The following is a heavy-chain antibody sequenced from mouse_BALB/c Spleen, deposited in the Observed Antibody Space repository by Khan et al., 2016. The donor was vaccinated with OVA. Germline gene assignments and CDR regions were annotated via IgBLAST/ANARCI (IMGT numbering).Heavy chain of an antibody. CDR3: ARGQAGVR. CDR1: GYAFTNYL. J-gene: IGHJ4*01. Sequence: QVQLQQSGTELVRPGTSVKVSCKASGYAFTNYLIEWVKQRPGQGLEWIGEIIPGSGGSNYNEKFKGKATLTADNSSTTAYMQLSSLTSDDSAVYSWARGQAGVRWGQGTPGTVST. D-gene: IGHD3-2*02. V-gene: IGHV1-54*01. CDR2: IIPGSGGS.